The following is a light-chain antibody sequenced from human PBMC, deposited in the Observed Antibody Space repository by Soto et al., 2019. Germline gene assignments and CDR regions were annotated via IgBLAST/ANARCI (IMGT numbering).Light chain of an antibody. CDR3: QQYGSSSWT. J-gene: IGKJ1*01. V-gene: IGKV3-20*01. CDR2: GSS. Sequence: EIVLTQSPGTLSLSPGERATLSCRASQSVSGTYLAWYQHKPGQSPRLLIFGSSIRAAGIPDRFSGSGSGADFTLTISRLEPEDFAVYYCQQYGSSSWTFGQGTKVDI. CDR1: QSVSGTY.